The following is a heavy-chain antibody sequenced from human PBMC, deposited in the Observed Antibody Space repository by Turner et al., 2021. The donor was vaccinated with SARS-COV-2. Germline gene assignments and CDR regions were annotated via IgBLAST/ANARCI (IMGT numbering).Heavy chain of an antibody. CDR1: GFTFSSYG. V-gene: IGHV3-30*18. D-gene: IGHD1-1*01. Sequence: QVQLVESGGGVVQPGRSRRLSCSASGFTFSSYGMHWVRQAPGKGLEWVAVISNDGINKYYADSVKGRFTISRDNSKNTLYLQMNSLRAEDTAVYYCAKARYGNYYYGMDVWGQGTTVTVSS. CDR3: AKARYGNYYYGMDV. J-gene: IGHJ6*02. CDR2: ISNDGINK.